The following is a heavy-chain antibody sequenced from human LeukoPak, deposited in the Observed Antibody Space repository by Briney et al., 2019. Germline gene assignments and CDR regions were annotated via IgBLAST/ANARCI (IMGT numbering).Heavy chain of an antibody. J-gene: IGHJ5*02. CDR3: ARAYCSSTSCYGSPDWFDP. CDR2: IYYSGST. Sequence: SETLSLTCTVSGGSISSYYWSWIRQLPGKGLEWIGYIYYSGSTNYNPSLKSRVTISVDTSKNQFSLKLSSVTAADTAVYYCARAYCSSTSCYGSPDWFDPWGQGTLVTVSS. CDR1: GGSISSYY. D-gene: IGHD2-2*01. V-gene: IGHV4-59*01.